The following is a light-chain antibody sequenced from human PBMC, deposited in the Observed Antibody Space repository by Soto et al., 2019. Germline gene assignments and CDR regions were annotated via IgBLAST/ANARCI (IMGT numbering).Light chain of an antibody. CDR2: DAS. Sequence: IVLTQSPVTLSLSPGERSTLSCRASQSVSSTYLAWYQQKPGQAPRLLIYDASNRATGIPARFSGSGSVTDFTLTISSLEPEDFAVYYCQQRSNWATFGPGTKVDIK. J-gene: IGKJ3*01. V-gene: IGKV3D-20*02. CDR1: QSVSSTY. CDR3: QQRSNWAT.